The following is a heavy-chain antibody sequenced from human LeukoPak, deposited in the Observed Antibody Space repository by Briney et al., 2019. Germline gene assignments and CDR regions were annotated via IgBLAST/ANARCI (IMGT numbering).Heavy chain of an antibody. J-gene: IGHJ5*02. CDR1: GYTFSTYG. CDR3: PRNAGSYFEFAP. D-gene: IGHD1-26*01. CDR2: ISGNSGKT. V-gene: IGHV1-18*01. Sequence: ASVKVSCKTSGYTFSTYGLSWVRQAPGQGLEWMGWISGNSGKTHYAQKFQDRVTLTTDTSSTTAFMELRRLRSDDTAMYYSPRNAGSYFEFAPWGQGTLVTVSS.